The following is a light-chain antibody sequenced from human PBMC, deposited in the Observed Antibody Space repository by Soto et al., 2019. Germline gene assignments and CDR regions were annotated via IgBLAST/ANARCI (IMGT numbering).Light chain of an antibody. Sequence: QSALTQPASVSGSPGQSITISCTGVSNDAGGYYLVSWYQQHPGQAPKLIIYEDTKRPSGVSSRFSGSTSDNTPPLTISGLQAADEADYYCCSYAGHSTYVFAGGTKVTVL. V-gene: IGLV2-23*01. CDR3: CSYAGHSTYV. J-gene: IGLJ1*01. CDR2: EDT. CDR1: SNDAGGYYL.